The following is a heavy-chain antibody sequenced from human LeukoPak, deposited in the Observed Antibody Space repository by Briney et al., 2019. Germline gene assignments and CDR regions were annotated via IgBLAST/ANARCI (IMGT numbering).Heavy chain of an antibody. CDR1: GFTFSSYS. J-gene: IGHJ4*02. CDR3: ARTLQIYDSSGYSSS. D-gene: IGHD3-22*01. Sequence: PGGSLRLSCAASGFTFSSYSMNWVRQAPGKGLEWVSSISSSSNYIYYADSVKGRFTISRDNAKNSLYLQMNSLRAEDTAVYYCARTLQIYDSSGYSSSGGQGTLVTVSS. V-gene: IGHV3-21*01. CDR2: ISSSSNYI.